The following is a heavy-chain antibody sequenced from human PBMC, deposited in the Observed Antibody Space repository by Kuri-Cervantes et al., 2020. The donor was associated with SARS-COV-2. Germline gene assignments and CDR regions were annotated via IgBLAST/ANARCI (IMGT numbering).Heavy chain of an antibody. Sequence: GGSLRLSCAASGFTFGDYYMTWIRQAPGKGLEWVSYISGSSTTIYNADSVKGRFTISRDNAKNSLYLQMNSLRSEDTAVYYCASRRGFLAYNDAFDIWGQGTMVTVSS. J-gene: IGHJ3*02. CDR1: GFTFGDYY. CDR2: ISGSSTTI. D-gene: IGHD3-3*01. CDR3: ASRRGFLAYNDAFDI. V-gene: IGHV3-11*01.